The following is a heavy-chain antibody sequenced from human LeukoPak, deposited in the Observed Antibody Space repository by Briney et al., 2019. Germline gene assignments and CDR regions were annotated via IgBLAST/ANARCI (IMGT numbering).Heavy chain of an antibody. Sequence: HTGGSLRLSCAASGFTFSSYAMSWVRQAPGKGLEWVSAISGSGGSTYYADPVKGRFTISRDNSKNTLYLQMNSLRAEDTAVYYCAKGLSTELARTYYYYGMDVWGQGTTVTVSS. CDR3: AKGLSTELARTYYYYGMDV. CDR1: GFTFSSYA. J-gene: IGHJ6*02. CDR2: ISGSGGST. D-gene: IGHD1-26*01. V-gene: IGHV3-23*01.